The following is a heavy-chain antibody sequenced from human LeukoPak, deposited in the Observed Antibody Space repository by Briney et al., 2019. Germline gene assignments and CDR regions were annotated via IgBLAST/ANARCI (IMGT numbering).Heavy chain of an antibody. V-gene: IGHV3-23*01. CDR1: GFTFSSYE. CDR3: AKDSSGYYLPDAFDI. D-gene: IGHD3-22*01. Sequence: GGSLRLSCAASGFTFSSYEMNWVRQAPGKGLEWVSAISGSGGGTYYAASVKGRFAISRDNSKNTLYLQLNSLRADDTAVYYCAKDSSGYYLPDAFDIWGQGTLVTVSS. CDR2: ISGSGGGT. J-gene: IGHJ3*02.